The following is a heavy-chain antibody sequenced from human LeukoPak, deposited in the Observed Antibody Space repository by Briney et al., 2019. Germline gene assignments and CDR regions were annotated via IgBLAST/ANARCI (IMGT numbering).Heavy chain of an antibody. CDR2: ISSTSSYI. V-gene: IGHV3-21*01. CDR3: ARDRGYQMVDP. J-gene: IGHJ5*02. Sequence: MPGGSLRLSCAASGFTFSSYFMNWVRQAPGKGLEWVSSISSTSSYIYYADSVKGRFTISRDNAKNSLYLQMNSLTAEDTAVYYCARDRGYQMVDPWGQGTLVTVSS. CDR1: GFTFSSYF. D-gene: IGHD5-12*01.